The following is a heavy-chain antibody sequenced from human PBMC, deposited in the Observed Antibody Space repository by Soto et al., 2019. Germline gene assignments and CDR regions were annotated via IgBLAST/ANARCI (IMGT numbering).Heavy chain of an antibody. D-gene: IGHD1-26*01. CDR1: GYTFTGYY. CDR2: INPNSGGT. V-gene: IGHV1-2*02. J-gene: IGHJ6*02. CDR3: AGPPPVGATGLYYYYGMDV. Sequence: ASVKVSCKASGYTFTGYYMHWVRQAPGQGLEWMGWINPNSGGTNYAQKFQGRVTMTRDTSISTAYMELSRLRSDDTAVYYCAGPPPVGATGLYYYYGMDVWGQGTTVTVSS.